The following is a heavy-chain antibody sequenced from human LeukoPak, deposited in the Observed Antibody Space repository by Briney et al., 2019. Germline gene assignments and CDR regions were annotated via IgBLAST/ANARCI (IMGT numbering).Heavy chain of an antibody. CDR2: INSDGSWT. V-gene: IGHV3-74*01. D-gene: IGHD2-15*01. CDR1: GNYW. J-gene: IGHJ4*02. CDR3: AKQLGYCSDGSCYFPY. Sequence: QPGGSLRLSCAASGNYWMHWVRQAPGKGLLWVSHINSDGSWTSYADSVQGRFTISRDNSKSTLCLQMNSLRAEDTAVYYCAKQLGYCSDGSCYFPYWGQGTLVTVSS.